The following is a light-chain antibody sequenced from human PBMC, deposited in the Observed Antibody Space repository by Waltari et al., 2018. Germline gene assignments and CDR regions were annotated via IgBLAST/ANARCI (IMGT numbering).Light chain of an antibody. Sequence: EIVLTQSPDILSFCQGERATLPCRASQSVGTYLAWSQRRPGQSPRLLIYDASYRATGIPARFRGSGSETGFTLTISSLQPEDFAVYYCQQRRNWPLTFGGRTRVQI. V-gene: IGKV3-11*01. CDR1: QSVGTY. CDR2: DAS. CDR3: QQRRNWPLT. J-gene: IGKJ4*01.